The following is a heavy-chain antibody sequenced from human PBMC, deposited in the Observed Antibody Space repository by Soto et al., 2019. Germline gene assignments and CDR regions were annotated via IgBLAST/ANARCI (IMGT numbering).Heavy chain of an antibody. CDR3: ARFKQGDNRKPIGNPYYYYMDV. D-gene: IGHD3-16*01. CDR2: ISVDNGNT. CDR1: GYTFSDYG. Sequence: QVQLVQSGPEVKKPGASVKVSCKASGYTFSDYGISWVRQAPGQGFEWMAWISVDNGNTNFAQRFQGRVTMTTDTGTSTAYMELRSLRSDDTAVYYCARFKQGDNRKPIGNPYYYYMDVWGEGTTVTVSS. J-gene: IGHJ6*03. V-gene: IGHV1-18*01.